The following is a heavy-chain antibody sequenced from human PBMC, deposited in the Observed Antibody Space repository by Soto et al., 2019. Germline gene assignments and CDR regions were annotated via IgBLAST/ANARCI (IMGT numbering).Heavy chain of an antibody. Sequence: GESLKISCAASGFTFSPYTMHWVRQTPGKGLEWVAVISYDGSDKYYADSVRGRFTISRDNSKNTLFLQMSSLRAEDTALYYCARGGGFCGADCYKGGIDYWGQGTLVTVSS. D-gene: IGHD2-21*02. CDR3: ARGGGFCGADCYKGGIDY. CDR2: ISYDGSDK. CDR1: GFTFSPYT. V-gene: IGHV3-30-3*01. J-gene: IGHJ4*02.